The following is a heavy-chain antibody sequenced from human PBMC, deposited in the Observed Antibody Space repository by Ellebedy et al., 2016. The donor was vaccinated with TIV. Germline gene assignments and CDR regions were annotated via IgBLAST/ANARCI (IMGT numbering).Heavy chain of an antibody. CDR1: GFIFSNYW. J-gene: IGHJ6*02. V-gene: IGHV3-74*01. D-gene: IGHD1-26*01. Sequence: PGGSLRLSCGASGFIFSNYWMHWVRQAPGKGLVWVSRIYRDGSGTDYADSVKGRFTLSRDSSENTVYLHMNSLRADDTAVYYCAREVGGGQGDMDVWGQGTTVTVSS. CDR2: IYRDGSGT. CDR3: AREVGGGQGDMDV.